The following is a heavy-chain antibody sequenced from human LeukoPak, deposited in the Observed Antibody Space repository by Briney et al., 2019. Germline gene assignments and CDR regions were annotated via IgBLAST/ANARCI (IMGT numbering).Heavy chain of an antibody. CDR3: ARGTNTAMVTYSYYYMDV. J-gene: IGHJ6*03. CDR2: ISAYNGNT. CDR1: GYTFTSYG. D-gene: IGHD5-18*01. Sequence: GASVKVSCKASGYTFTSYGISWVRQAPGQGLEWMGWISAYNGNTNYAQKFQGRVTMTRDMSTSTVYMELSSLRSEDTAVYYCARGTNTAMVTYSYYYMDVWGKGTTVTVSS. V-gene: IGHV1-18*01.